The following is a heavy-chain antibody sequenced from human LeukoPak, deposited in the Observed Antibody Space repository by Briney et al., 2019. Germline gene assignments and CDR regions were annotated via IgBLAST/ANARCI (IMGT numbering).Heavy chain of an antibody. J-gene: IGHJ6*02. CDR1: GFTFSSYE. CDR3: ARSEVSAPPLYYYGMDV. V-gene: IGHV3-48*03. Sequence: PGGSLRLSCAASGFTFSSYEMSWVRQARGKGLEWVSYISGGGSTIYYADSVKGRFTISRDNAKNSLYLQMNSLRAEDTAVYYCARSEVSAPPLYYYGMDVWGQGTTVTFSS. CDR2: ISGGGSTI.